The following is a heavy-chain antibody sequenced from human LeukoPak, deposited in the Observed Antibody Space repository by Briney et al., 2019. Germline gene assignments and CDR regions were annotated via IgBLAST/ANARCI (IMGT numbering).Heavy chain of an antibody. J-gene: IGHJ4*02. CDR3: ARDLYDSSGYYHDY. V-gene: IGHV3-64*01. CDR2: ISSNGGST. Sequence: GGSLRLSCAASGFTFSSYAMHWVRQAPGKGLEYVSAISSNGGSTYYANSVEGRFTISRDNSKNTLCLQMGSLRAEDMAVYYCARDLYDSSGYYHDYWGQGTLVTVSS. CDR1: GFTFSSYA. D-gene: IGHD3-22*01.